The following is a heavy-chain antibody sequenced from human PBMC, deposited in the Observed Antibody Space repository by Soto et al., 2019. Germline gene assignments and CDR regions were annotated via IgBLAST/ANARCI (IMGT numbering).Heavy chain of an antibody. D-gene: IGHD3-16*01. Sequence: GGYLRDSWAASGVTLRRYSMNGGRQAPGKGLEWVSYISSTGSTIYYADSVKGRFTTSSDSSRTTVYLQMNSLRPDDTAVYSFATCHLHQHPYAIRGQGTMVTGS. CDR1: GVTLRRYS. CDR3: ATCHLHQHPYAI. J-gene: IGHJ3*02. V-gene: IGHV3-48*04. CDR2: ISSTGSTI.